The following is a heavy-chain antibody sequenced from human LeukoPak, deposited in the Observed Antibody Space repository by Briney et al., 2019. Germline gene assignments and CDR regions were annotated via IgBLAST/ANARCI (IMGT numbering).Heavy chain of an antibody. Sequence: ASVKVSCKASGYTFTSYYMHWVRQAPGQGLEWMGIINPSGGSTSYAQKFQGRVTMTRDTSTSTVYMELSSLRSEDTAVYYCARDSESLRYFDWLLYTGPRGWFDPWGQGTLVTVSS. CDR2: INPSGGST. D-gene: IGHD3-9*01. J-gene: IGHJ5*02. CDR3: ARDSESLRYFDWLLYTGPRGWFDP. V-gene: IGHV1-46*01. CDR1: GYTFTSYY.